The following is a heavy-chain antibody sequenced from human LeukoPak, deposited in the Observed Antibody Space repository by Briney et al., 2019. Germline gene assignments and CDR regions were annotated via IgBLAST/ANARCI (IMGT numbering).Heavy chain of an antibody. CDR1: GFTFSSYW. Sequence: GGSLRLSCAASGFTFSSYWMHWVRQAPGKGLVWVSRVNSDGSSTTYADSVKGRFTISRDNAKNTLYLQMNSLRAEDTAVYYCGRIKGYSYDYWGEGTLVTVSS. V-gene: IGHV3-74*01. CDR3: GRIKGYSYDY. J-gene: IGHJ4*02. D-gene: IGHD5-18*01. CDR2: VNSDGSST.